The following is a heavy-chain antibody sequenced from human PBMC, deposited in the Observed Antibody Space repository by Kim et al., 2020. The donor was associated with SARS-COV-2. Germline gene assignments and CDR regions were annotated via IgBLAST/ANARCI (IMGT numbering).Heavy chain of an antibody. D-gene: IGHD6-13*01. J-gene: IGHJ4*02. CDR2: INAGNGNT. Sequence: ASVKVSCKASGYTFTSYAMHWVRQAPGQRLEWMGWINAGNGNTKYSQKFQGRVTITRDTSASTAYMELSSLRSEDTAVYYCARVRSSVGSSWFPFDYWGQGTLVTVSS. CDR3: ARVRSSVGSSWFPFDY. CDR1: GYTFTSYA. V-gene: IGHV1-3*01.